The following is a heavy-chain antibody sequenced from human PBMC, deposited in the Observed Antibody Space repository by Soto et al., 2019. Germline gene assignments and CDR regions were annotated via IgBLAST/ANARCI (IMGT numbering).Heavy chain of an antibody. CDR1: GFTFSGSA. V-gene: IGHV3-73*01. D-gene: IGHD3-10*01. Sequence: EGSLILSCAASGFTFSGSAMHWVRQASGKGLEWVGRIRSKANSYATAYAASVKGRFTISRDNAKNSLYLQMNSLRAEDTAVYYCARATGADKEDYWGQGTLVTVSS. CDR2: IRSKANSYAT. J-gene: IGHJ4*02. CDR3: ARATGADKEDY.